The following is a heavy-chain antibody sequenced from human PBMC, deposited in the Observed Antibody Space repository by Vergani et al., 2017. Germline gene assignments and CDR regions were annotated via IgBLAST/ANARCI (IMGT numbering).Heavy chain of an antibody. CDR2: LSWNSGSK. Sequence: VQLAESGGGAAQAGRSLRLSCVGSGFIFREHGMHWVRQAPGKGLEWVSGLSWNSGSKAYADSVKGRFTISRDNAKNSLYLEMNNLRVEDTALYFCAKDMKIFSEYSSAFDNWGQGTRVTVSS. CDR1: GFIFREHG. D-gene: IGHD3-22*01. CDR3: AKDMKIFSEYSSAFDN. J-gene: IGHJ4*02. V-gene: IGHV3-9*01.